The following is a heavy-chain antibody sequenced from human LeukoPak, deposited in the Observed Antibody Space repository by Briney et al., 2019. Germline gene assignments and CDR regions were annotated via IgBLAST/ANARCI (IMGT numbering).Heavy chain of an antibody. CDR3: ASRGCSSTSCYERGHWFDP. V-gene: IGHV4-34*01. CDR1: GGSFSGYY. Sequence: SKTLSLTCAVYGGSFSGYYWSWIRQPPGKGLEWIGELNHSGSTNYNPFLKSRVTISVDTSKNQFSLKLSSVTAADTAVYYCASRGCSSTSCYERGHWFDPWGQGTLVTVSS. CDR2: LNHSGST. D-gene: IGHD2-2*01. J-gene: IGHJ5*02.